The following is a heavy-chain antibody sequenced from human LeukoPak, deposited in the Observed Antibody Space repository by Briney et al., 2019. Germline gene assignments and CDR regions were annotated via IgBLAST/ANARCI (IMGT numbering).Heavy chain of an antibody. CDR3: ARVGGLSPNSFDI. J-gene: IGHJ3*02. CDR1: GFTFSSYE. D-gene: IGHD3-16*01. Sequence: GGSLRLSCAVPGFTFSSYEMNWVRQAPGKGLEWISYISTRGGTIYYADSVKGRFTISRDNSKNTLYLQMNSLRAEDTAVYYCARVGGLSPNSFDIWGQGTMVTVSS. CDR2: ISTRGGTI. V-gene: IGHV3-48*03.